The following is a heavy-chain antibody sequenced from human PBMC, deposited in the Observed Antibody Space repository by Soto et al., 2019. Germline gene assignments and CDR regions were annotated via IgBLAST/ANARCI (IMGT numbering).Heavy chain of an antibody. V-gene: IGHV4-34*01. CDR3: ARAHTPSGRHRRGWFDP. Sequence: PSETLSLTCAVYGGSFSGYYWSWIRQPPGKGLEWIGEINHSGSTNYNPSLKSRVTISVDTSKNQFSLKLSSVTAADTAVYYCARAHTPSGRHRRGWFDPWGQGTLVTVSS. CDR2: INHSGST. J-gene: IGHJ5*02. D-gene: IGHD2-15*01. CDR1: GGSFSGYY.